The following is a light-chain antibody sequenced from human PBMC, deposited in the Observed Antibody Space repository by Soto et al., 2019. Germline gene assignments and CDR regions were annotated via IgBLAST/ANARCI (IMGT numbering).Light chain of an antibody. CDR3: QQYNNWYS. CDR1: QSVSSN. Sequence: EIVLTQSPATLSVSPGERATLSCRASQSVSSNLASYQQKPGQAPRLLVYGASTRATGIPARFSGSVSGTEFTLTITSLQSEDFAIYYCQQYNNWYSFGQGTKLEIK. V-gene: IGKV3-15*01. J-gene: IGKJ2*03. CDR2: GAS.